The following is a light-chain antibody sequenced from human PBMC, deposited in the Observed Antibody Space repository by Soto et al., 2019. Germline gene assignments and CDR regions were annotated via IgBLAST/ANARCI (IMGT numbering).Light chain of an antibody. CDR2: SNN. V-gene: IGLV1-44*01. Sequence: QSVLTQPPSASGTPGQRVPISCSGSSSNIGSNTVTWYQQLPGTAPKLLIYSNNQRPSGVPDRFSGSKSGTSASLAISGLQSEDEADYYCAAWDDSLNGRVFGTGTKLTVL. CDR3: AAWDDSLNGRV. CDR1: SSNIGSNT. J-gene: IGLJ1*01.